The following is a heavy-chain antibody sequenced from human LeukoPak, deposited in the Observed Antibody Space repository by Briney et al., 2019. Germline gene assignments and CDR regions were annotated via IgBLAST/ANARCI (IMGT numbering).Heavy chain of an antibody. J-gene: IGHJ6*02. CDR2: TSGSGGST. CDR1: GFTFSGYA. CDR3: AREGGTAMVSYYYGMDV. V-gene: IGHV3-23*01. D-gene: IGHD5-18*01. Sequence: GGSLRLSCAASGFTFSGYAMSWVRQAPGKGLEWVSGTSGSGGSTYYAESVKGRFTISRDNAKNTLYLQMNSLRAEDTAVYYCAREGGTAMVSYYYGMDVWGQGTTVTVSS.